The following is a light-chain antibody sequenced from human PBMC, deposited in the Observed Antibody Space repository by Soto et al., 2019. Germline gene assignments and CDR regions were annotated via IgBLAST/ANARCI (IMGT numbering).Light chain of an antibody. CDR3: GTWDSSLSASNWV. CDR1: SSNVGDNY. J-gene: IGLJ3*02. CDR2: DNN. Sequence: QAVVTQPPSVSAAPGQKVTISCSGSSSNVGDNYVSWYQQLPGAAPKLLIYDNNQRPSGIPDRFSVSKSGTSATLAITGLQTGDEADYYCGTWDSSLSASNWVFGGGTKLTVL. V-gene: IGLV1-51*01.